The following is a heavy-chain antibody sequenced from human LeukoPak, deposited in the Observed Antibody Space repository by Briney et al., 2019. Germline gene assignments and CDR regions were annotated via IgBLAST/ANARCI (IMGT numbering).Heavy chain of an antibody. CDR3: ARFGRGAPDATDYYMDV. CDR1: GYTFTSYG. D-gene: IGHD3-10*01. J-gene: IGHJ6*03. Sequence: ASVKVSCKASGYTFTSYGISWVRQAPGQGPEWMGWISAYSTYNGNTNYAQKFQGRVTITADESTSTAYMELSSLRSEDTAVYYCARFGRGAPDATDYYMDVWGKGTTVTVSS. V-gene: IGHV1-18*01. CDR2: ISAYSTYNGNT.